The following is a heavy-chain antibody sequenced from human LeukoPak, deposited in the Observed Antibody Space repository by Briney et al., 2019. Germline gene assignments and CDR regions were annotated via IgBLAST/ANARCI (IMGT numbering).Heavy chain of an antibody. CDR2: INHSGST. CDR1: GGSFSGYY. J-gene: IGHJ4*02. CDR3: ALEADCSSTSCYLEY. Sequence: SETLSLTCAVYGGSFSGYYWSWIRQPPGKGLEWIGEINHSGSTNYNPSLKSRVTISVDTSKNQFSPKLSSVTAADTAVYYCALEADCSSTSCYLEYWGQGTLVTVSS. V-gene: IGHV4-34*01. D-gene: IGHD2-2*01.